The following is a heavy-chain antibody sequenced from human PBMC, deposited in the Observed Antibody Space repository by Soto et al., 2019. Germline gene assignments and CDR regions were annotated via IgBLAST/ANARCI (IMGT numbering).Heavy chain of an antibody. V-gene: IGHV1-69*01. CDR2: IIPIFGTP. J-gene: IGHJ6*02. D-gene: IGHD3-3*01. Sequence: QVQLVQSGAEMKKPGSSVTVSCKVFGGTFISYSFSWVRQAPGQGPEWMGGIIPIFGTPNYAQKFQGRVTITADGSTSTAYMELSSLRSGDTAVCYCAGGVWRGYSEYYYGMDVWGQGTTVTVSS. CDR3: AGGVWRGYSEYYYGMDV. CDR1: GGTFISYS.